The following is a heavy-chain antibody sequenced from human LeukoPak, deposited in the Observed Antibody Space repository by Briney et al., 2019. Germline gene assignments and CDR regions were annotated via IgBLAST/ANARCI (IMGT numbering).Heavy chain of an antibody. V-gene: IGHV1-69*04. Sequence: SVKVSCKASGGTFSSYAISWVRQTPGQGLEWMGRIIPILGIANYAQKFQGRVTITADKSTSTAYMELSSLRSEDTAVYYCARDIVVVTESHFDYWGQGTLVTVSS. J-gene: IGHJ4*02. D-gene: IGHD3-22*01. CDR1: GGTFSSYA. CDR2: IIPILGIA. CDR3: ARDIVVVTESHFDY.